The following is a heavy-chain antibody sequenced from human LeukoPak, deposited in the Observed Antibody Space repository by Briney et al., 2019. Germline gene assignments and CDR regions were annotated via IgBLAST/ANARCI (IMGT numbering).Heavy chain of an antibody. D-gene: IGHD7-27*01. J-gene: IGHJ4*02. CDR1: GFTFSTYW. CDR3: ARDNWGSLDY. V-gene: IGHV3-74*01. CDR2: MSNDGSST. Sequence: AGGSLRLSCVASGFTFSTYWMGWVRQAPGQGLEYVSHMSNDGSSTVYADSVRGRFTISRKNAKNTLYLQMNSLRAEDTAVYYCARDNWGSLDYWGQGALITVSS.